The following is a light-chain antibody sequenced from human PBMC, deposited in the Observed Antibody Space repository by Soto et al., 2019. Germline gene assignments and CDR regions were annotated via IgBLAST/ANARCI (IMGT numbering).Light chain of an antibody. V-gene: IGKV3-11*01. Sequence: EVVLTQSPVTLSLSPGERATLSCRASQSVRRYLAWYQQKHGQAPRVXIYDISNRETGIPARFSGSGAGTEFTLTISSLEPDDFAVDYCQQRNDWKVTFGQGTRLEIK. CDR3: QQRNDWKVT. J-gene: IGKJ5*01. CDR2: DIS. CDR1: QSVRRY.